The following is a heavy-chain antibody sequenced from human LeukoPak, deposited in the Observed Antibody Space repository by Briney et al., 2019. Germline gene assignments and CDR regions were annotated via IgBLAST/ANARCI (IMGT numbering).Heavy chain of an antibody. V-gene: IGHV4-61*01. J-gene: IGHJ4*02. CDR3: ARWGPAAILDY. CDR2: IYYSGST. Sequence: PSETLSLTCTVSGGSVSSGSYYWSWIRQPPGKGLEWIGYIYYSGSTNYNPSLKSRVTISVDTSKNQFSLKLSSVTAADTAVYYCARWGPAAILDYWGQGTLVTVSS. D-gene: IGHD2-2*01. CDR1: GGSVSSGSYY.